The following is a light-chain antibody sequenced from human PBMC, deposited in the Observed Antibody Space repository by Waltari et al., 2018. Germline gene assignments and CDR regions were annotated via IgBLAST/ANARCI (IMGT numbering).Light chain of an antibody. J-gene: IGKJ1*01. V-gene: IGKV3-20*01. CDR1: ESIGKY. CDR2: HAS. Sequence: SCRASESIGKYLAWYQQRPSQAPRLVMFHASNRATGIPDRFSGSGSGTDFSLTISRLEPEDFAVYYCQKYNRLPATFGQGTKVEIK. CDR3: QKYNRLPAT.